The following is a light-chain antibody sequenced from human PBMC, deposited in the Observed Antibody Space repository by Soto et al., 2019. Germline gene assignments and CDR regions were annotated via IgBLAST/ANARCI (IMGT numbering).Light chain of an antibody. J-gene: IGKJ1*01. V-gene: IGKV3-11*01. CDR3: QQYNNWPPWT. CDR2: DAS. CDR1: QSVSRH. Sequence: EVVLTQSPATLSLSPGERATLSCRASQSVSRHLAWYQQKPGQAPRLLILDASDRATGIPARFSGSGSGTNFTLTISSLEPEDFAVYYCQQYNNWPPWTFGQGTKVDIK.